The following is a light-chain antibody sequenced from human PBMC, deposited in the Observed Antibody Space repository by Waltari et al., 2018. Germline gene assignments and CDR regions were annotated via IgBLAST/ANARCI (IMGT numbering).Light chain of an antibody. J-gene: IGLJ1*01. CDR2: EVS. Sequence: QSALTPPPSASGSPGKSVTISCTGTSSDVGGYNYVSWYQQHPGKAPKLMIAEVSKRSAVVPDRFGGTKSGNTASLTVAGLQAEDEADYYCSSYAGNNIYVFGAGTKVTVL. CDR1: SSDVGGYNY. V-gene: IGLV2-8*01. CDR3: SSYAGNNIYV.